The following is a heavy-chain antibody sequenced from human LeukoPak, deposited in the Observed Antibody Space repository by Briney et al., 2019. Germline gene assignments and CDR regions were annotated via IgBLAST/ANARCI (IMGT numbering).Heavy chain of an antibody. CDR3: ARDVEMATVGAFDI. Sequence: SETLSLTCTVSGVSISSYYWSWIRQPAGKGLEWVGRIYTSGSTNYNPSLKSRVTMSVDTSKNQFSLKLSSVTAADTAVYYCARDVEMATVGAFDIWGQGTMVTVSS. CDR2: IYTSGST. D-gene: IGHD5-24*01. J-gene: IGHJ3*02. V-gene: IGHV4-4*07. CDR1: GVSISSYY.